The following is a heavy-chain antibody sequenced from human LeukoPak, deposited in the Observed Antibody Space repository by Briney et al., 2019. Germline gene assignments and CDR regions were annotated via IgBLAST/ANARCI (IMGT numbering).Heavy chain of an antibody. CDR2: INPNSGGT. CDR3: ARRMGYSYGYVDY. V-gene: IGHV1-2*02. D-gene: IGHD5-18*01. CDR1: GYTFTGYY. Sequence: ASVKVSCKASGYTFTGYYMHWVRQAPGQGLEWMGWINPNSGGTNYAQKFQGRVTITADKSTSTAYMELRSLRSDDTAVYYCARRMGYSYGYVDYWGQGTLVTVSS. J-gene: IGHJ4*02.